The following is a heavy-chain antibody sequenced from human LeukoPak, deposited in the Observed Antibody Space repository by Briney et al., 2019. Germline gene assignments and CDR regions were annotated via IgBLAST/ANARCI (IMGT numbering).Heavy chain of an antibody. V-gene: IGHV3-30*02. D-gene: IGHD3-22*01. CDR3: AKDPLPLFGMMVVVIAYYFDY. Sequence: GGSLRLSCAASGFTFSSYGMHWVRQAPGKGLEWVAFIRYDGSNRYYADSVKGRFTISRDNSKNTLYLQMNSLRAEDTAVYYCAKDPLPLFGMMVVVIAYYFDYWGQGTLVTVSS. CDR2: IRYDGSNR. J-gene: IGHJ4*02. CDR1: GFTFSSYG.